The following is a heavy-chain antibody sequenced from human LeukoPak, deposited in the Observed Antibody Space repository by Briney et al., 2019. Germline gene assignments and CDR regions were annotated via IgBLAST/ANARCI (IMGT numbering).Heavy chain of an antibody. Sequence: PGGSLRLSRAASGFTFSSYCMNWVRQAPGKGLEWVSSISSSSNYIYYADSVKGRFTISRDNSKNTLYLQMNSLRAEDTAVYYCARGHGAGIQLWLVYYYYYMDVWGKGTTVTVSS. J-gene: IGHJ6*03. V-gene: IGHV3-21*01. CDR2: ISSSSNYI. D-gene: IGHD5-18*01. CDR3: ARGHGAGIQLWLVYYYYYMDV. CDR1: GFTFSSYC.